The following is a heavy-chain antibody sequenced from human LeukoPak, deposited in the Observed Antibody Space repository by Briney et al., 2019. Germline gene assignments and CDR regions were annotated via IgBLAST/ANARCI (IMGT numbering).Heavy chain of an antibody. CDR3: ATLLGTAMVDY. J-gene: IGHJ4*02. CDR2: VDPEDGET. V-gene: IGHV1-69-2*01. D-gene: IGHD5-18*01. Sequence: ASVKISCKVSGYTFTDYYMHWLQQAPGKGLEWMGLVDPEDGETIYAEKFQGRVTITADTSTDTAYMELSSLRSEDTAVYYCATLLGTAMVDYWGQGTLVTVSS. CDR1: GYTFTDYY.